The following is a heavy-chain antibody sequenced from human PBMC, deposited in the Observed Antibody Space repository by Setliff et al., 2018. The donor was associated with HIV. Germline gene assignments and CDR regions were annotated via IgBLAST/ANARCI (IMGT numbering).Heavy chain of an antibody. CDR3: ARDPTAPSITIFGVVGATYWFDP. J-gene: IGHJ5*02. CDR1: GYTLSELS. V-gene: IGHV1-24*01. Sequence: GASVKVSCKVSGYTLSELSIHWVRQAPGKGLEWMGGFDPQHGETIYAEKFQGRVTMTTDTSTNTAYMDLRSLKSDDTAVYYCARDPTAPSITIFGVVGATYWFDPWGQGTQVTVSS. CDR2: FDPQHGET. D-gene: IGHD3-3*01.